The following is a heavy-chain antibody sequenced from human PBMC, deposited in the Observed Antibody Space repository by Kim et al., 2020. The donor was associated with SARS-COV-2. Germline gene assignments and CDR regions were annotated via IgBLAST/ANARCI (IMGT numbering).Heavy chain of an antibody. Sequence: KGRFTISRDNSKNTLYLQMNSLRAEDTAVYYCARERTYNWNDVGPDAFDIWGQGTMVTVSS. CDR3: ARERTYNWNDVGPDAFDI. J-gene: IGHJ3*02. V-gene: IGHV3-30*07. D-gene: IGHD1-1*01.